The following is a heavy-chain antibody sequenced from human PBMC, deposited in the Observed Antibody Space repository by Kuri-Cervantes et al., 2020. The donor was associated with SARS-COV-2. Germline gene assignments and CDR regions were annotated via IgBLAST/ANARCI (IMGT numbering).Heavy chain of an antibody. D-gene: IGHD1-1*01. CDR1: GFTFSGSA. V-gene: IGHV3-73*01. J-gene: IGHJ6*03. CDR3: ARDRLEGRVLGYMDV. CDR2: TRSKANSYAT. Sequence: LSLTCAASGFTFSGSAMHWVRQASGKGLEWVGRTRSKANSYATAYAASVKGRFTISREDSKNTAYLQMNSLKTEDTAVYYCARDRLEGRVLGYMDVWGKGTTVTVSS.